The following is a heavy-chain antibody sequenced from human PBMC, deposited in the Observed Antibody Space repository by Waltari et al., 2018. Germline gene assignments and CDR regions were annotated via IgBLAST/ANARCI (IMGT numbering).Heavy chain of an antibody. CDR2: IYYSGST. CDR3: AREGGIVATPFNY. CDR1: GPSISSGDYY. Sequence: QLQLQDSAAALEKPLPAPSTTSSACGPSISSGDYYSRWFRQPPGKGLEWIGYIYYSGSTYYNPSLKSRVTISVDTSKNQFSLKLSSVTAADTAVYYCAREGGIVATPFNYWGQGTLVTVSS. J-gene: IGHJ4*02. V-gene: IGHV4-30-4*08. D-gene: IGHD5-12*01.